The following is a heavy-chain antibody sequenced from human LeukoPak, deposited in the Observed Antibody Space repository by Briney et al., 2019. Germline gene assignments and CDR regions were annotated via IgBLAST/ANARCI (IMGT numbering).Heavy chain of an antibody. V-gene: IGHV1-2*02. CDR1: GYTFTGYY. CDR3: ARGDPAANDGY. Sequence: ASVKVSCKASGYTFTGYYMHWLRQAPGQGLEWRGWINPNSGGTNYAQKFQGRVTMTRDTSISTAYMELSRLGSDGTGVHDCARGDPAANDGYWGQGTPGTVSS. J-gene: IGHJ4*02. CDR2: INPNSGGT. D-gene: IGHD2-2*01.